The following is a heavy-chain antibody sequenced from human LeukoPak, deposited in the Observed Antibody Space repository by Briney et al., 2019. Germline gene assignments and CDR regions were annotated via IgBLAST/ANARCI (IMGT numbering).Heavy chain of an antibody. Sequence: ASAKVSCKASGYTFTSYDINWVRQATGQGLEWMGWMNPNSGNTGYAQKFQGRVTMTRNTSISTAYMELSSLRSEDTAVYYCARGFSGGTVTTGGGYWGQGTLVTVSS. V-gene: IGHV1-8*01. CDR1: GYTFTSYD. J-gene: IGHJ4*02. CDR2: MNPNSGNT. D-gene: IGHD4-4*01. CDR3: ARGFSGGTVTTGGGY.